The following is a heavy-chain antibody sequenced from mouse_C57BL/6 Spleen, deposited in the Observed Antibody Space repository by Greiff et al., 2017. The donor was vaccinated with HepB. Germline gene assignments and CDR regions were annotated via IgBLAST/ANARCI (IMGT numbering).Heavy chain of an antibody. Sequence: VQLQQSGPGLVQPSQSLSITCTVSGFSLTSYGVHWVRQSPGKGLEWLGVIWSGGSTDYNAAFISRLSISKDNSKSQVFFKMNSLQADDTAIYYCARNHYGSRYLEYWGRGNTLRVSS. CDR1: GFSLTSYG. CDR2: IWSGGST. CDR3: ARNHYGSRYLEY. D-gene: IGHD1-1*01. V-gene: IGHV2-2*01. J-gene: IGHJ2*01.